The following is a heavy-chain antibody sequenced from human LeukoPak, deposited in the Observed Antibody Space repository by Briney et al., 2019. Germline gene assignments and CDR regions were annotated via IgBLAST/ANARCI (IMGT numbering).Heavy chain of an antibody. CDR3: ARGYNWNSAGWFDP. Sequence: SETLSLTCTVSGGSISSGSYYWSWIRQPAGKGLEWIGRIYTSGSTNYNPSLKSRVTISVDTSKNQFSLKLSSVTAADTAVHYCARGYNWNSAGWFDPWGQGTLVTVSS. CDR1: GGSISSGSYY. V-gene: IGHV4-61*02. D-gene: IGHD1-7*01. CDR2: IYTSGST. J-gene: IGHJ5*02.